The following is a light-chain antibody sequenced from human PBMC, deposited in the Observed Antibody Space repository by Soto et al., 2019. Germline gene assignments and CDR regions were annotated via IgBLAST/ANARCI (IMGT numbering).Light chain of an antibody. Sequence: QPVLPPPPSVSGAPGQRVTISCTGSSSNIGAGYDVHWYQQLPGTAPKLLIYGNSNRPSGVPDRFSGSKSGTSASLAITGLQAEDEADYYCQSYDSSLSGHVVFGGGTKVTVL. CDR3: QSYDSSLSGHVV. V-gene: IGLV1-40*01. CDR2: GNS. J-gene: IGLJ2*01. CDR1: SSNIGAGYD.